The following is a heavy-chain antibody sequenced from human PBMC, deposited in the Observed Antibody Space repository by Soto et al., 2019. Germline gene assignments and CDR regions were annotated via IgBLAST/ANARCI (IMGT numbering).Heavy chain of an antibody. CDR3: AAVPEYYYDSSGYRRQYFDY. CDR1: GFTFTTSA. CDR2: IVVGRGNT. D-gene: IGHD3-22*01. Sequence: GASVKVSCKASGFTFTTSAVQWVRQARGQRLEWIGWIVVGRGNTNYAQKFQERVTFTRDMSTSTAYMELSSLRSEDTAVYYCAAVPEYYYDSSGYRRQYFDYWGQGTLVTVS. J-gene: IGHJ4*02. V-gene: IGHV1-58*01.